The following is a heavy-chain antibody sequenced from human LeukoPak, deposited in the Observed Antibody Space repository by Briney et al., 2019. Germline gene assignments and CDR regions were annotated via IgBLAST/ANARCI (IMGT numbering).Heavy chain of an antibody. D-gene: IGHD6-13*01. V-gene: IGHV4-38-2*02. CDR1: GGSISNYY. J-gene: IGHJ5*02. CDR3: AREGDGAAAGTPWFDP. CDR2: IYHSGST. Sequence: ETLSLTCTVSGGSISNYYWSWIRQPPGKGLEWIGSIYHSGSTYYNPSLKSRVTISVDTYKNQFSLKLSSVTAADTAVYYCAREGDGAAAGTPWFDPWGQGTLVTVSS.